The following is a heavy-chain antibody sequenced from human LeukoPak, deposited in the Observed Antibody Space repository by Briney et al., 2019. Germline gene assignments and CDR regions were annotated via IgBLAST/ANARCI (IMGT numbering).Heavy chain of an antibody. CDR2: IWFDGGKI. CDR3: VRDFTNIRGGGYFDN. D-gene: IGHD2/OR15-2a*01. V-gene: IGHV3-33*01. CDR1: GFPFSSYV. J-gene: IGHJ4*02. Sequence: PGRSLRLSCAASGFPFSSYVMHGLRQAPGKGLEWVAVIWFDGGKIYYADSVKGRFTISRDNSKNTLYLQMNSLRAEDTAVYHCVRDFTNIRGGGYFDNWGQGTLVTVSS.